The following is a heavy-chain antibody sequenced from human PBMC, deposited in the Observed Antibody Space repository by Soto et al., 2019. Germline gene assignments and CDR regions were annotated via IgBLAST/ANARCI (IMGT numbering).Heavy chain of an antibody. CDR1: GFTFSSKH. CDR2: IWNDGSNK. V-gene: IGHV3-33*01. Sequence: QVQLVASGGGVVQPGRSLRLSCSASGFTFSSKHMHWVRQAPGKGLEWVALIWNDGSNKFYADSVKGRFTISRDNSKNTLYLQMDSLRAEDTAVYCCARIDTWALNFDYWGQGTLVTVSS. J-gene: IGHJ4*02. D-gene: IGHD2-8*01. CDR3: ARIDTWALNFDY.